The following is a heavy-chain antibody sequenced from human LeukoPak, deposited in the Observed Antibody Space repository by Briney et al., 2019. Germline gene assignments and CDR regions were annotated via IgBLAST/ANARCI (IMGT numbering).Heavy chain of an antibody. CDR3: ARGQDRWGPSY. CDR2: INHSGST. J-gene: IGHJ4*02. D-gene: IGHD7-27*01. Sequence: KPSETLSLTCAVYGGSFSGYYWSWIRQPPGKGLEWIGEINHSGSTNYNPSLKSRVTISVDTSKNQFSLKLSSVTAADTAVYYCARGQDRWGPSYWGQGTLVTVSS. V-gene: IGHV4-34*01. CDR1: GGSFSGYY.